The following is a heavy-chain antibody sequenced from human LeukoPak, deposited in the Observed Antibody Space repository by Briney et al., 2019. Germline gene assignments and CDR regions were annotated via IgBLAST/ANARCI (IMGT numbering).Heavy chain of an antibody. Sequence: GGSLRLSCAASGFTFSSYAMSWVRQAPGKGLEWVSAISGSGGTTYYADSVKGRFTISRDNSKNTLYLQMNSLRAEDTAVYYCAKSAIVVVVAAPDYWGQGTLVTVSS. CDR1: GFTFSSYA. D-gene: IGHD2-15*01. V-gene: IGHV3-23*01. CDR3: AKSAIVVVVAAPDY. J-gene: IGHJ4*02. CDR2: ISGSGGTT.